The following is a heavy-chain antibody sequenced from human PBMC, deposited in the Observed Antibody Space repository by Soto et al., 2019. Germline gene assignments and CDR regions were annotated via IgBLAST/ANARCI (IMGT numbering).Heavy chain of an antibody. Sequence: QVQLMQSGAEVKKPGSSVKVSCKASGGTFSTSAISWVRQAPGEGLEWVGGIMPVFATPDYAQKFQGRVTMSADESTPTAYLELTSLTTDDTAVYYCARDTARQQLGGNYYYILDVWGQGTAITVSS. J-gene: IGHJ6*02. D-gene: IGHD3-3*02. CDR3: ARDTARQQLGGNYYYILDV. CDR1: GGTFSTSA. CDR2: IMPVFATP. V-gene: IGHV1-69*12.